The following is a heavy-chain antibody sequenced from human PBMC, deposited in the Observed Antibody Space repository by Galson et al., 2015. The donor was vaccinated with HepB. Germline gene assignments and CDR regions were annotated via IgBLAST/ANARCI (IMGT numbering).Heavy chain of an antibody. Sequence: SLRLSCAASGFTFSDDYMSWIRQAPGKGLDWISYISSSSDFTNYADSVRGRFTISIDNAKNSLYLQMNSLRVEDTAVYYCARARGSGPAAYFDYWGQGILVTVSS. D-gene: IGHD6-19*01. CDR2: ISSSSDFT. J-gene: IGHJ4*02. CDR3: ARARGSGPAAYFDY. V-gene: IGHV3-11*05. CDR1: GFTFSDDY.